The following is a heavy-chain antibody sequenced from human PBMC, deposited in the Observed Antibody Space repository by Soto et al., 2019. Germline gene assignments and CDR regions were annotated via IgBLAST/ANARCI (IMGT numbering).Heavy chain of an antibody. Sequence: SVKVSCKASGGTFSSYTISWVRQAPGQGLEWMGRIIPILGIANYAQKFQGRVTITADKSTSTAYMELSSLRSEDTAVYYCARPVAGTVDDAFDIWGQGTMVTVS. V-gene: IGHV1-69*02. CDR1: GGTFSSYT. CDR3: ARPVAGTVDDAFDI. CDR2: IIPILGIA. D-gene: IGHD6-19*01. J-gene: IGHJ3*02.